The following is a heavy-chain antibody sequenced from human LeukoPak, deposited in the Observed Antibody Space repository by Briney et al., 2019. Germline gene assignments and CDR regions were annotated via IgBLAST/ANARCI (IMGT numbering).Heavy chain of an antibody. CDR2: INHSGST. CDR3: ARGLPAMVSSFWNY. D-gene: IGHD5-18*01. J-gene: IGHJ4*02. CDR1: GGSFSGYY. V-gene: IGHV4-34*01. Sequence: PSETLSLTCAVYGGSFSGYYWSWIRQPPGKGLEWIGEINHSGSTNYNPSLKSRVTISVDTSKNQFSLKLSSVTAADTAVYYCARGLPAMVSSFWNYWGQGTLVTVSS.